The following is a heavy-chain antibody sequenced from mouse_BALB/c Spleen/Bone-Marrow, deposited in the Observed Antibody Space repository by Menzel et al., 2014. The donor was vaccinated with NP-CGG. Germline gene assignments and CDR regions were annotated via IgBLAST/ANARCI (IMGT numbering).Heavy chain of an antibody. D-gene: IGHD1-1*01. Sequence: EQGVESGAELVRPGTSVKVSCKASGYAFTNYLIEWVKQRPGQGLEWIGVINPGSGGTNYNEKFKGKATLTADKSSSTGYMQFSSLTSDDSAVYFCARSYYGSPYFDYWGQGTTLTVSS. CDR3: ARSYYGSPYFDY. V-gene: IGHV1-54*01. J-gene: IGHJ2*01. CDR1: GYAFTNYL. CDR2: INPGSGGT.